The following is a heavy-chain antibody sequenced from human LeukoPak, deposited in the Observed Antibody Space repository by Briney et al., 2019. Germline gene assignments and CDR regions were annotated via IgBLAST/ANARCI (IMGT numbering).Heavy chain of an antibody. D-gene: IGHD5-24*01. CDR1: GFIFSSYW. J-gene: IGHJ4*02. CDR2: IKQDGREK. Sequence: GGSLRLSCAASGFIFSSYWMSWVRQAPGKGGEGGANIKQDGREKYYEDSVKGGFTLSRDNNKNRLYVKMGRVRAEDMAVYYCARGFRDDYNAYFDYWGQGTLVTVSS. V-gene: IGHV3-7*02. CDR3: ARGFRDDYNAYFDY.